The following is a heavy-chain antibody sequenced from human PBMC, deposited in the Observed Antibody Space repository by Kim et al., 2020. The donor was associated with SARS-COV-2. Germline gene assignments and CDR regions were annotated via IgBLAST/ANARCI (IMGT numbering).Heavy chain of an antibody. Sequence: DSVQGPFTISRRNTKNPLYMQRNSLRAEDTAVYYCARGDYYDSSGSPLDYWGQGTLVTVSS. V-gene: IGHV3-30*07. D-gene: IGHD3-22*01. J-gene: IGHJ4*02. CDR3: ARGDYYDSSGSPLDY.